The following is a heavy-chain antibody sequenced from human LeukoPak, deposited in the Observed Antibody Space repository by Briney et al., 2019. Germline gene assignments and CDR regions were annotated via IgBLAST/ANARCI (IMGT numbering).Heavy chain of an antibody. V-gene: IGHV3-11*01. CDR1: GFTFRDYY. CDR3: AKGGSSWPEPYFDY. D-gene: IGHD6-13*01. J-gene: IGHJ4*02. Sequence: GGSLILSCAASGFTFRDYYMSWIRQAPGKGLECVSYMSSSGSTIYYADYVKGRFTISRDNAKNSLYLQMNSLRAEDTAVYYCAKGGSSWPEPYFDYWGQGTLVTVSS. CDR2: MSSSGSTI.